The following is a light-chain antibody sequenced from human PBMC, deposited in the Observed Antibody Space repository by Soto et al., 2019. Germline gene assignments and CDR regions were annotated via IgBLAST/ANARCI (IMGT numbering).Light chain of an antibody. CDR2: VAS. CDR1: QSVRSSY. V-gene: IGKV3-20*01. J-gene: IGKJ1*01. CDR3: QQYGSSPT. Sequence: EIVLTQSPGTLSLSPGERATLSCRASQSVRSSYLAWYQQKPGQAPRLLIYVASRRATGIPDRFSGSGSGTDFRLTISRLEPEDFAVYYCQQYGSSPTFGQGTKVEIK.